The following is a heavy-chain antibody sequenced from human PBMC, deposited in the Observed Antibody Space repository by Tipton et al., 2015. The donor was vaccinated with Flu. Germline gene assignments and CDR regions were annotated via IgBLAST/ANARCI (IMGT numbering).Heavy chain of an antibody. CDR2: INHSGST. V-gene: IGHV4-34*01. Sequence: TLSLTCAVYGGSFSGYYWSWIRQPPGKGLEWIGEINHSGSTYYSPSLKSRVTISADTSNNQFSLRLSSVTAADTAMYYCTRSLRNSSGSPGYWGQGKLVTVTS. D-gene: IGHD3-22*01. CDR3: TRSLRNSSGSPGY. CDR1: GGSFSGYY. J-gene: IGHJ4*02.